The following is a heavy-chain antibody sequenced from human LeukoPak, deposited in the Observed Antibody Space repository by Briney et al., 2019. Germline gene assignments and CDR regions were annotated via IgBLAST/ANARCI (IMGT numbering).Heavy chain of an antibody. Sequence: PGGSLRLSCAASGFTFSSYWMNWVRQAPGKGLVWVSRIASDGSSTTYADSVKGRFSISRDNAKNSLYLQMNSLRAEDTAVYYCARDHYGDYWGQGTLVTVSS. CDR3: ARDHYGDY. V-gene: IGHV3-74*01. CDR1: GFTFSSYW. J-gene: IGHJ4*02. CDR2: IASDGSST.